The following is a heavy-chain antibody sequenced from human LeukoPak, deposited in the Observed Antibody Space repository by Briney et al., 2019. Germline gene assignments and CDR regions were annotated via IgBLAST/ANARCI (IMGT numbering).Heavy chain of an antibody. V-gene: IGHV4-59*01. CDR2: IYHSGST. J-gene: IGHJ4*02. D-gene: IGHD5-12*01. Sequence: SETLSLTCTLSGGSISTYYWSWIRQPPGKGLEWIGYIYHSGSTNYNPSLKSRVTISVDTSKNQFSLKLSSVTAADTAVYYCARGGGYASPNGYWGQGALVTVSS. CDR1: GGSISTYY. CDR3: ARGGGYASPNGY.